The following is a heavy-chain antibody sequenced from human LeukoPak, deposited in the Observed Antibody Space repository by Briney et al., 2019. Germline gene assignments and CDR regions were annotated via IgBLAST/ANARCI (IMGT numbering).Heavy chain of an antibody. CDR2: MNPNSGNT. J-gene: IGHJ6*03. D-gene: IGHD3-3*01. V-gene: IGHV1-8*01. CDR1: GYTFTSYD. Sequence: ASVKVSCKASGYTFTSYDFNWVRQATGQGLEWMGWMNPNSGNTGYAQKFQGRVTVTRNTSISTAYMELSSLRSEDTAVYYCARAQPYYDFWSGYYTPYYYYYYMDVWGKGTTATVSS. CDR3: ARAQPYYDFWSGYYTPYYYYYYMDV.